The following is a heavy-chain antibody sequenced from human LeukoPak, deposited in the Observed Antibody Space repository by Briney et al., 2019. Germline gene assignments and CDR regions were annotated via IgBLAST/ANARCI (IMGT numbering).Heavy chain of an antibody. J-gene: IGHJ4*02. CDR2: IYYSGST. Sequence: SETLSLTCTVSGGSISSYYWGWIRQPPGKGLEWIGSIYYSGSTYYNPSLKSRVTISVDTSKNQFSLKLSSVTAADTAVYYCARYSSSRRGRDYWGQGTLVTVSS. CDR3: ARYSSSRRGRDY. V-gene: IGHV4-39*01. D-gene: IGHD6-13*01. CDR1: GGSISSYY.